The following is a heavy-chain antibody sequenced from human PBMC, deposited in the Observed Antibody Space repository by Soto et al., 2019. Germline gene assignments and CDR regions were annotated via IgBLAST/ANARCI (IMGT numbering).Heavy chain of an antibody. CDR1: GFSLSPYW. J-gene: IGHJ4*02. CDR3: ARDLGGPDY. V-gene: IGHV3-74*03. D-gene: IGHD3-16*01. Sequence: VGSLRLSCAASGFSLSPYWMHWVRQVPGRGPEWVARLSSDGFGAAYADSVKGRFFISRDIARNTLSLQMNSLRADDTAVYYCARDLGGPDYWGRGTSDTVSS. CDR2: LSSDGFGA.